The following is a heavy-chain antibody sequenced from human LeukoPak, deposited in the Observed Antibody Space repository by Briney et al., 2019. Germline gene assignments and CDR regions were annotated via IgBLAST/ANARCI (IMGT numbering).Heavy chain of an antibody. J-gene: IGHJ4*02. CDR3: ARAICPGSGSYYNLCYFDY. D-gene: IGHD3-10*01. V-gene: IGHV4-31*03. CDR2: IYYSGST. CDR1: GGSISSGGYY. Sequence: SETLSLTCTVSGGSISSGGYYWSWIRQHPGKGLEWIGYIYYSGSTYYTPSLKSRVTISVDTSKNQFSLKLSSVTAADTAVYYCARAICPGSGSYYNLCYFDYWGQGTLVTVSS.